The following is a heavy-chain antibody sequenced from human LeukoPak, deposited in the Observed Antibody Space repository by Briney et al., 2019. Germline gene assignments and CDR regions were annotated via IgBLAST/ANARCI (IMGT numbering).Heavy chain of an antibody. D-gene: IGHD1-26*01. J-gene: IGHJ6*02. CDR1: GYTFTSYG. Sequence: ASVKVSCKASGYTFTSYGISWVRQAPGQGLEWMGWINTNTGNPTYAQGFTGRFVFSLDTSVSTAYLQISSLKAEDTAVYYCARSGSDSYMDVWGQGTTVTVSS. CDR2: INTNTGNP. CDR3: ARSGSDSYMDV. V-gene: IGHV7-4-1*02.